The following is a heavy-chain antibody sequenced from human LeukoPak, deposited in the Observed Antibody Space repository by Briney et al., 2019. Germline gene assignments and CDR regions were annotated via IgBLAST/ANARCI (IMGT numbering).Heavy chain of an antibody. CDR3: TRLTGYDHF. D-gene: IGHD3-3*02. CDR1: GGSISSSSYY. J-gene: IGHJ4*02. CDR2: IYYSGST. V-gene: IGHV4-39*07. Sequence: SETLSLTCTVSGGSISSSSYYWGWIRQPPGKGLEWIGSIYYSGSTYYNPSLKSRVTISVDTSKNQFSLKLSSVTAADTAVYYCTRLTGYDHFWGQGTLVTVSS.